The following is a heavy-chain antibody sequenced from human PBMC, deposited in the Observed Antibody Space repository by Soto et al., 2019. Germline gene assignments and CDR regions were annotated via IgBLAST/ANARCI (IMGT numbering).Heavy chain of an antibody. Sequence: PGGSLRLSCAASGFTFSDYYMSRIRQAPGKGLEWVSYISSSGSTIYYADSVKGRFTISRDNAKNSLYLQMNSLRAEDTSVYYCAKSQLRFLEWLFFDYWGQGTLVTVSS. CDR1: GFTFSDYY. D-gene: IGHD3-3*01. CDR2: ISSSGSTI. V-gene: IGHV3-11*01. J-gene: IGHJ4*02. CDR3: AKSQLRFLEWLFFDY.